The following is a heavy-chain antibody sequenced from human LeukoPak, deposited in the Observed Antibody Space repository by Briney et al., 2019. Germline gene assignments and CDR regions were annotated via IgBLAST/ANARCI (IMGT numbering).Heavy chain of an antibody. V-gene: IGHV3-74*01. CDR3: ARVSLSSGCLSN. Sequence: GGSLRLSCAASGFIFDDYAMHWVRQAPGKGLEWVSRISSDESITSYADSVKGRFTISRDNAKNTLFLQMNGLRAEDTAVYYCARVSLSSGCLSNWGQGTLVTVSS. CDR1: GFIFDDYA. CDR2: ISSDESIT. J-gene: IGHJ4*02. D-gene: IGHD6-19*01.